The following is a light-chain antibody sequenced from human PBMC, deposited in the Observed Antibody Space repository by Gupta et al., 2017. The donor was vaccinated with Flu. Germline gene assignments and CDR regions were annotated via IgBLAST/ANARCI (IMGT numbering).Light chain of an antibody. J-gene: IGKJ5*01. V-gene: IGKV2-28*01. Sequence: VTPADAPAVARMSSQILLTSNGYNYLHCYLPKPRQSPHLLLYFRSNWASGVPDRFSGSGSGTDFPLKISRVKAEDVGVYYCTESLEAPVTFGQGTPLEIK. CDR2: FRS. CDR1: QILLTSNGYNY. CDR3: TESLEAPVT.